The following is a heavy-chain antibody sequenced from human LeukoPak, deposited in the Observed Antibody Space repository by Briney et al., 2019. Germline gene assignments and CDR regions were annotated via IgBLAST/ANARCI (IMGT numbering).Heavy chain of an antibody. CDR1: GGSISRGDYY. V-gene: IGHV4-30-4*01. J-gene: IGHJ6*04. CDR2: IYYSGST. D-gene: IGHD3-10*01. Sequence: PSETLSLTCTVSGGSISRGDYYWSWIRQSPGKGLEWIGCIYYSGSTFYNPSLKSRLTISVDTSKNHFSLKLNSVTAADTAVYYCSRVRRFGELYNYYGMDVWGTGTTVTVSS. CDR3: SRVRRFGELYNYYGMDV.